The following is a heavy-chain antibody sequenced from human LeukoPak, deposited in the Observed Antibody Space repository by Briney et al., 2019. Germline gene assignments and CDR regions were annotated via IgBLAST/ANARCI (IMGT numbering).Heavy chain of an antibody. V-gene: IGHV1-2*02. CDR3: AINYYGSGSLRPLYYFDY. J-gene: IGHJ4*02. Sequence: GASVKVSCKASGYTFTGYYMHWVRQAPGQGLEWMGWINPNSGGTNYAQKFQGRVTMTRDTSISTAYMELSRLRSDDTAVYYCAINYYGSGSLRPLYYFDYWGQGTLVTVSS. CDR2: INPNSGGT. D-gene: IGHD3-10*01. CDR1: GYTFTGYY.